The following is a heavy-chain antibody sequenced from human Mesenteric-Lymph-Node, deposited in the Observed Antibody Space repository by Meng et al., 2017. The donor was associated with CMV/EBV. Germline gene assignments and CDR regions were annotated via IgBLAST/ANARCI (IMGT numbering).Heavy chain of an antibody. V-gene: IGHV3-30*09. CDR3: ARDLVPAAIVYGMDV. CDR2: ISYDGSNK. CDR1: GFTFSSYA. J-gene: IGHJ6*02. D-gene: IGHD2-2*02. Sequence: GGSLRLSCAASGFTFSSYAIHWVRQAPGKGLEWAAVISYDGSNKYFADSVKGRFAISRDNSKNTLYLQMNSLRGEDTAVYHCARDLVPAAIVYGMDVWGQGTTVTVSS.